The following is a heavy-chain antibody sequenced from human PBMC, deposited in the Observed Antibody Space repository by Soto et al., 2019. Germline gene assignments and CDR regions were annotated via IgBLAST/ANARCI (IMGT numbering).Heavy chain of an antibody. CDR3: PRHCLALRKNNWFDP. V-gene: IGHV4-39*01. D-gene: IGHD3-16*01. Sequence: SETLSLTCTVSGDSIISSDFYWGWVRQPPGKGLEWIGSIFYLGSSYYNPSLKSRVTMSVDTSKNQFSLRLRSVTAADTAFYFSPRHCLALRKNNWFDPWGQGIMVTVSS. CDR1: GDSIISSDFY. CDR2: IFYLGSS. J-gene: IGHJ5*02.